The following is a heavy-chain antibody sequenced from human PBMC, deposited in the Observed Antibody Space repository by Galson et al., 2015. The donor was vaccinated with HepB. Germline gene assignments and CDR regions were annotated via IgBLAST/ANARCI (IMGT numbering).Heavy chain of an antibody. CDR1: GYSFTSYW. V-gene: IGHV5-10-1*01. Sequence: QSGAEVKKPGESLRISCKGSGYSFTSYWISWVRQMPGKGLEWMGRIDPSDSYTNYSPSFQGHVTISADKSISTAYLQWSSLKASATAMYYCASHGPSIAADGADAFDIWGQGTMVTVSS. CDR2: IDPSDSYT. D-gene: IGHD6-13*01. J-gene: IGHJ3*02. CDR3: ASHGPSIAADGADAFDI.